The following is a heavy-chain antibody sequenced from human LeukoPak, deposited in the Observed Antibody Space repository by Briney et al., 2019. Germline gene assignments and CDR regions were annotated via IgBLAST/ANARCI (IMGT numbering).Heavy chain of an antibody. CDR1: GYTFTSYA. V-gene: IGHV1-3*01. CDR3: VRGQTVTTGNWFDP. D-gene: IGHD4-17*01. CDR2: LNAGNGNT. Sequence: ASVKVSCKASGYTFTSYAMHWVRQAPGQRLEWMGWLNAGNGNTRYSQKFQDRVTITRDTSASTAYMELSSLRSEDTAVYYCVRGQTVTTGNWFDPWGQGTLVTVSS. J-gene: IGHJ5*02.